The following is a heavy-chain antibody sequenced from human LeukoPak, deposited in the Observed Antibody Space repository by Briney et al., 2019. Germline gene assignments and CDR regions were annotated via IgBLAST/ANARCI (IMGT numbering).Heavy chain of an antibody. D-gene: IGHD3-10*01. CDR2: IYSTGST. Sequence: PSETLSLTCTVSGGSISSGGHYWSWIRQPAGKGLEYLGRIYSTGSTNYNPSLRSRVTISVDTSKNHSSLKLSSVTAADTAVYYCARDQTYSGSGIYTYFDYWGQGILVTVSS. CDR1: GGSISSGGHY. V-gene: IGHV4-61*02. CDR3: ARDQTYSGSGIYTYFDY. J-gene: IGHJ4*02.